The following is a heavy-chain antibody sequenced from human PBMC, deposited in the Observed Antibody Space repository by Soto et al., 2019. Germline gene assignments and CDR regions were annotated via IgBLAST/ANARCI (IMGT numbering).Heavy chain of an antibody. CDR1: GYTFTSYA. V-gene: IGHV1-3*01. Sequence: QVQLVQAGAEVKKPGASVKVSCKASGYTFTSYAMHWVRQAPGQRLEWMGWINAGNGNTKYSQKFQGRVTITRDTSASTAYMELSSLRSEDTAVYYCARDRGACSGGSCYPNCFDPWGQGTLVTVSS. CDR2: INAGNGNT. CDR3: ARDRGACSGGSCYPNCFDP. J-gene: IGHJ5*02. D-gene: IGHD2-15*01.